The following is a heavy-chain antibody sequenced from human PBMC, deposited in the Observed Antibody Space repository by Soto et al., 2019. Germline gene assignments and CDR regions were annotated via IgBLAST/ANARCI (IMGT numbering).Heavy chain of an antibody. V-gene: IGHV1-69*08. J-gene: IGHJ3*01. CDR1: GGTFSTYI. CDR3: ARDRITTRGDAFDL. Sequence: QVQLVQSGAEVRKPGSSVKVSCKAPGGTFSTYIISWVRQAPGQGLEWMGRIIPIPYITNYAQKFQGRVTVTADRSTSTAYMELTSLKSEDTAVYYCARDRITTRGDAFDLWGQGTMVTVSS. CDR2: IIPIPYIT. D-gene: IGHD3-3*01.